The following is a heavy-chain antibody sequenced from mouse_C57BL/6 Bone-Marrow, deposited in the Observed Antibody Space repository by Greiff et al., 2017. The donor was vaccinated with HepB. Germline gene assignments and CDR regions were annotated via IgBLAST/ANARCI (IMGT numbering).Heavy chain of an antibody. CDR2: ISDGGSYT. D-gene: IGHD2-4*01. V-gene: IGHV5-4*01. CDR1: GFTFSSYA. J-gene: IGHJ3*01. CDR3: ARSTMITTPY. Sequence: EVQWVESGGGLVKPGGSLKLSCAASGFTFSSYAMSWVRQTPEKRLEWVATISDGGSYTYYPDNVKGRFTISRDNAKNNLYLQMSHLKSEDTAMYYCARSTMITTPYWGQGTLVTVSA.